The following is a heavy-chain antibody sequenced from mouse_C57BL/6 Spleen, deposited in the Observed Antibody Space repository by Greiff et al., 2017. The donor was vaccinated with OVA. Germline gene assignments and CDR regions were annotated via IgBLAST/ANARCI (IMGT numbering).Heavy chain of an antibody. J-gene: IGHJ3*01. V-gene: IGHV1-15*01. CDR1: GYTFTDYE. CDR3: TTGRYDYDGFAY. Sequence: QVQLQQSGAELVRPGASVTLSCKASGYTFTDYEMHWVKQTPVHGLEWIGAIDPETGGTAYNQKFKGKAILTADKSSSTAYMELRSLTSEDSAVYYCTTGRYDYDGFAYWGQGTLVTVSA. CDR2: IDPETGGT. D-gene: IGHD2-4*01.